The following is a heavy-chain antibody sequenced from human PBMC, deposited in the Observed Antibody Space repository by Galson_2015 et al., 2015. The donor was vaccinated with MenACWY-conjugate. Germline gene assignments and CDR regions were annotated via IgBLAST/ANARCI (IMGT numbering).Heavy chain of an antibody. J-gene: IGHJ1*01. CDR3: AKSCDYSSVCSPWH. Sequence: SLRLSCAASGFIFSNYAMNWVRQAPGKGLEWDSTISGGGGSTYYAESVKGRFTISRDNSKNTLYLQVNSLRADDTAVYYCAKSCDYSSVCSPWHWGQRTQVTASS. CDR2: ISGGGGST. V-gene: IGHV3-23*01. D-gene: IGHD5-12*01. CDR1: GFIFSNYA.